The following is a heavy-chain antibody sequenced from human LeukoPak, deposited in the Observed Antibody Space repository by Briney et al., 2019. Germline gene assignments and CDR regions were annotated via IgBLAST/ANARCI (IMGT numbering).Heavy chain of an antibody. CDR3: ARADIVVVVAATSDFDY. Sequence: EASVKVSCKASGYTFTSYGISWVRQAPGQGLEWMGWISAYNGNTNYAQKLQGRVTMTTDTSTSTAYMELRSLGSDDTAVYYCARADIVVVVAATSDFDYWGQGTLVTVSS. CDR1: GYTFTSYG. J-gene: IGHJ4*02. D-gene: IGHD2-15*01. V-gene: IGHV1-18*01. CDR2: ISAYNGNT.